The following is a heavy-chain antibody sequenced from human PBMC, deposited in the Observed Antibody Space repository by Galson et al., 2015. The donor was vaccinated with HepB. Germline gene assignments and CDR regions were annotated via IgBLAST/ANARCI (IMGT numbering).Heavy chain of an antibody. V-gene: IGHV3-23*01. Sequence: SLRLSCAASGFTFRGYGMSWVRQAPGKGLEWVSFISGSGGSTYYADSVKGRFTISRDNSGNTLYLQMNSLRAEDTAAYYCAKDVFVSEDRNAMDVWGQGTTVTVSS. CDR2: ISGSGGST. D-gene: IGHD2-15*01. J-gene: IGHJ6*02. CDR3: AKDVFVSEDRNAMDV. CDR1: GFTFRGYG.